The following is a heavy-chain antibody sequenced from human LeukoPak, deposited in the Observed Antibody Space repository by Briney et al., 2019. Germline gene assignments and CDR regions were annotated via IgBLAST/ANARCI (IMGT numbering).Heavy chain of an antibody. V-gene: IGHV3-23*01. D-gene: IGHD3-22*01. CDR3: AKYGNFDHYYDSSGSFDY. J-gene: IGHJ4*02. CDR1: GFTFSRYG. Sequence: GGSLRLSCAASGFTFSRYGMSWVRQAPGKGLEWVSAISGSGGSTYYAASVKGRFTISRDNSKNTLFLQMNSLTVEDTAVYYCAKYGNFDHYYDSSGSFDYWGQGTLVTVSS. CDR2: ISGSGGST.